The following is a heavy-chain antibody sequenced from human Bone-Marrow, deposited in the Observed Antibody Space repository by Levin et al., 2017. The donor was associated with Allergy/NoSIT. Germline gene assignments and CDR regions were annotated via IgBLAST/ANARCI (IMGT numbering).Heavy chain of an antibody. CDR1: GGSFSGYY. CDR3: ARARRGIQRGYYFDY. CDR2: INHSGST. D-gene: IGHD3-10*01. Sequence: SETLSLTCAVYGGSFSGYYWSWIRQPPGKGLEWIGEINHSGSTNYNPSLKSRVTISVDTSKNQFSLKLSSVTAADTAVYYCARARRGIQRGYYFDYWGQGTLVTVSS. V-gene: IGHV4-34*01. J-gene: IGHJ4*02.